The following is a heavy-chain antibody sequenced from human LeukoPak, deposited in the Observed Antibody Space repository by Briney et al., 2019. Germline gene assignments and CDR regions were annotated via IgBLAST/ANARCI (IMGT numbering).Heavy chain of an antibody. CDR3: ARDSPLRDSSGYYSLDY. Sequence: SETLPLTCTVSGGFISSDGYYWSWLRQHPAKCLEWIGYIYYSATTYYNPSLKSRVTISVDTSKNQFSLKLSSLTAADTAVYYCARDSPLRDSSGYYSLDYWGQGTLVNVSS. V-gene: IGHV4-31*03. J-gene: IGHJ4*02. CDR1: GGFISSDGYY. CDR2: IYYSATT. D-gene: IGHD3-22*01.